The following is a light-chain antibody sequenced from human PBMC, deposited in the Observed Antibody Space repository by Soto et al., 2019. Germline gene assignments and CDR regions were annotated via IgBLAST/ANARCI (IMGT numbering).Light chain of an antibody. CDR3: LLSHSGPLM. CDR2: DTG. Sequence: QTVVTQEASLTVSPGGTVTLTCGSSTGAVTSGHYPYWFQHKPGQAPRTLIYDTGNKHSWTPARFSGSLLGGKAALTLSGAQPDDEADYYCLLSHSGPLMFGGGTKLTVL. V-gene: IGLV7-46*01. CDR1: TGAVTSGHY. J-gene: IGLJ3*02.